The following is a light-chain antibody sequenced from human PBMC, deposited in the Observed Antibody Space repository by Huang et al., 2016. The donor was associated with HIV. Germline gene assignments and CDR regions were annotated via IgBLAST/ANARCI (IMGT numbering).Light chain of an antibody. CDR2: GAS. CDR3: QQFGSSPPYS. CDR1: QSVTRTY. J-gene: IGKJ2*03. Sequence: EIVLTQSPDTLSLSPGERATVSCRSSQSVTRTYLAWYQPRPGQAPKLLIYGASTRATGIPDRFSCSGSGTDFTLTISRLAPEDFAVYYCQQFGSSPPYSFGQGTKLEIK. V-gene: IGKV3-20*01.